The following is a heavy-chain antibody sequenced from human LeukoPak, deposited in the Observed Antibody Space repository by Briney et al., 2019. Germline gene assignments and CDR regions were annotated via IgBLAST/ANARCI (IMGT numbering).Heavy chain of an antibody. V-gene: IGHV3-48*03. CDR3: AKGKGPTANWYFDV. Sequence: GGSLRLSCAASGFTFSSYEMNWVRQAPGKGLEWVSYISSSGSIIYYADSVKGRFTISRDNSKNTLYLHLNSLRAEDTAVYYCAKGKGPTANWYFDVWGRGTLVTVSS. D-gene: IGHD2-21*02. CDR1: GFTFSSYE. CDR2: ISSSGSII. J-gene: IGHJ2*01.